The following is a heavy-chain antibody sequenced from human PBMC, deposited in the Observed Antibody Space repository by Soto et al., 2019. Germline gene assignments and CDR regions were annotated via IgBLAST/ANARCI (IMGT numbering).Heavy chain of an antibody. Sequence: SVKVSCKAPGGTFSNYALTWVRQAPGQGLEWMGWIILGSANYAQKFQDRLTITADGSTNISYMELTSLTSEDTARYYCARADYNSDYLLLYVDYWGQGTQVTVSS. CDR1: GGTFSNYA. D-gene: IGHD3-22*01. CDR3: ARADYNSDYLLLYVDY. V-gene: IGHV1-69*13. CDR2: IILGSA. J-gene: IGHJ4*02.